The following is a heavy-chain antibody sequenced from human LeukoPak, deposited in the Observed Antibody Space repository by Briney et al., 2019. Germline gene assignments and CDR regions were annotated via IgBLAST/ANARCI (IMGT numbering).Heavy chain of an antibody. CDR2: INQDGSEK. Sequence: GGSLRLSCAASGFTFSDYWMTWVRQAPGKGLEWVANINQDGSEKNYVDSVKGRFTISRDNAKNSLYLQMNSLKTEDTAVYYCITFSMIVVVITDWGQGTLVTVSS. CDR1: GFTFSDYW. CDR3: ITFSMIVVVITD. V-gene: IGHV3-7*01. D-gene: IGHD3-22*01. J-gene: IGHJ4*02.